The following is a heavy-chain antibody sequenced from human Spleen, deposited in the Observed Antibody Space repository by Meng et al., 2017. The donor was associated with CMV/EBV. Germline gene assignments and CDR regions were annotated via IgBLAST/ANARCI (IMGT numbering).Heavy chain of an antibody. CDR2: ISAYIGDT. D-gene: IGHD1-26*01. CDR1: GYAFTNYD. CDR3: ARLGNDAFDM. V-gene: IGHV1-18*01. Sequence: ASVKVSCKTSGYAFTNYDIIWVRQAPGQGLEWMGWISAYIGDTDYLQNLRGRVSMTTDRSKDTAYMELRSLRSDDTAVYYCARLGNDAFDMWGQGTMVTVSS. J-gene: IGHJ3*02.